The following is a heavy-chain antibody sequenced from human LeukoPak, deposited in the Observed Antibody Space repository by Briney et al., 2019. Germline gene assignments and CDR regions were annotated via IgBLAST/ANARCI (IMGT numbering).Heavy chain of an antibody. CDR2: ISQSAIA. V-gene: IGHV4-38-2*01. J-gene: IGHJ4*02. CDR3: ARATVEHSIVAGDYFDS. Sequence: SETLSLTCAVSGYSINNVHYWAWIRQPPGKGLEWIGNISQSAIASYNPSLKSRVTISLDPLNNHFSLNLRSVTTADTAVYFCARATVEHSIVAGDYFDSWGQGTLVTVSS. D-gene: IGHD2-15*01. CDR1: GYSINNVHY.